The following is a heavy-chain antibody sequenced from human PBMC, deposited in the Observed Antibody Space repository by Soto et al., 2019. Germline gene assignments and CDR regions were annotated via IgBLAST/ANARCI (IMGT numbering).Heavy chain of an antibody. CDR2: IWYDGTQK. D-gene: IGHD4-17*01. Sequence: GGSRRLSTEASGFTFDTYSRRWVRQPPGQGLEWLAAIWYDGTQKYYADSVKGRFIISRDNSKKTLYLEMNSLRAEDTAVYYCARAGGTTVTGLWHFDSWGQGTLVTVSS. CDR3: ARAGGTTVTGLWHFDS. J-gene: IGHJ4*02. V-gene: IGHV3-33*01. CDR1: GFTFDTYS.